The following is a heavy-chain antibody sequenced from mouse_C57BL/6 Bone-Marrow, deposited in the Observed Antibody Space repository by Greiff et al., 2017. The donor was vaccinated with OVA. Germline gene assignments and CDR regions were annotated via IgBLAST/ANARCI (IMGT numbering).Heavy chain of an antibody. J-gene: IGHJ4*01. Sequence: DVMLVESGGGLVKPGGSLKLSCAASGFTFSDYGMHWVRQAPEKGLEWVAYISSGSSTIYYADTVKGRFTISRDNAKNTLFLQMTSLRSEDTAMYYCARGYYGSSYGYYAMDYWGQGTSVTVSS. CDR1: GFTFSDYG. D-gene: IGHD1-1*01. CDR2: ISSGSSTI. CDR3: ARGYYGSSYGYYAMDY. V-gene: IGHV5-17*01.